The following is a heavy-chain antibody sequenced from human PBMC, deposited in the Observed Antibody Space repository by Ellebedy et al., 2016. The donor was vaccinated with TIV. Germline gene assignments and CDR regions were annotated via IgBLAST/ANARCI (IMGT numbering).Heavy chain of an antibody. Sequence: AASVKVSCKASGYTFTNYYIHWVRQAPGQGLEGMGIINPSASSTSYAQKFQDRVIMTWDTSTSTVYLELSSLRSGDTAIYYCARHRDTGLSFWGQGTLVTVSS. V-gene: IGHV1-46*01. CDR2: INPSASST. D-gene: IGHD5-18*01. CDR1: GYTFTNYY. CDR3: ARHRDTGLSF. J-gene: IGHJ4*02.